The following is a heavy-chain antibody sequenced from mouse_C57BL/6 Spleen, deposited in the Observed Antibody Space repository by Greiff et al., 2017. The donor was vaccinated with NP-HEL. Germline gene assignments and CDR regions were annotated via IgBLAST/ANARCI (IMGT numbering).Heavy chain of an antibody. CDR3: TRYYYGSMTWDAY. CDR2: IDPETGGT. V-gene: IGHV1-15*01. J-gene: IGHJ3*01. Sequence: VQLQQSGAELVRPGASVTLSCKASGYTFTDYEMHWVKQTPVHGLEWIGAIDPETGGTAYNQKFKGKAILTADKSSSTAYMELRSLTSEDSAVYYCTRYYYGSMTWDAYWGQGTLVTVSA. CDR1: GYTFTDYE. D-gene: IGHD1-1*01.